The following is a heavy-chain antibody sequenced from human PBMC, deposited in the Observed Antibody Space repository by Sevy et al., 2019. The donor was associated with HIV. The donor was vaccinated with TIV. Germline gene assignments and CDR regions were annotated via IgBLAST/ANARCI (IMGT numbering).Heavy chain of an antibody. V-gene: IGHV3-30*18. CDR1: GFTFSNYG. D-gene: IGHD6-19*01. J-gene: IGHJ4*02. CDR2: ISHDGSNK. Sequence: GGSLRLSCEASGFTFSNYGMHWVRQAPGKGLEWVAIISHDGSNKYYADSVKGRVTISRDNSKHSLYLQMNSLRPEDKGVYYCAKDISGASSSWSFDYWGQGTLVTVSS. CDR3: AKDISGASSSWSFDY.